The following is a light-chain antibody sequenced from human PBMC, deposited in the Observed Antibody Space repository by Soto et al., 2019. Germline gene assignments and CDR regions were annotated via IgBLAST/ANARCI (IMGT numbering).Light chain of an antibody. V-gene: IGKV3-15*01. J-gene: IGKJ2*01. Sequence: IVMTQSPATLSVSPGERATLSCRASQSVRSNLAWYQQKPGQAPRLLMYGASTRATGIPARFSGSGSGTEFTLTISSLQSEDFAVYYCQQYNNWTPRYTFGQGTKLEIK. CDR2: GAS. CDR3: QQYNNWTPRYT. CDR1: QSVRSN.